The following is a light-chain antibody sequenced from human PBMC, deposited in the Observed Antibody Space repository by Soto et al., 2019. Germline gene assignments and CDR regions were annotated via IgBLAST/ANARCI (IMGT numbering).Light chain of an antibody. CDR1: QSVSSN. Sequence: IVLTQSPGTLSVFPGERATLSCRASQSVSSNLAWFQQPPAHPPRLLIYGASTRATGIPARFSGSGSATEFTLTISSLQSEDFAVYYCQQYNNWTRTFGQGTKVDI. CDR3: QQYNNWTRT. V-gene: IGKV3-15*01. CDR2: GAS. J-gene: IGKJ1*01.